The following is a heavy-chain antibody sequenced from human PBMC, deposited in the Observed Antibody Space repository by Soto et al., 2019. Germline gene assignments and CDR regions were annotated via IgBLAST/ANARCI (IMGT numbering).Heavy chain of an antibody. CDR3: ARGSEYQLLYGNWFDP. V-gene: IGHV1-2*02. CDR1: GYTFTGYY. CDR2: INPNSGGT. D-gene: IGHD2-2*02. Sequence: ASVKVSCKASGYTFTGYYMHWVRQAPGQGLEWMGWINPNSGGTNYAQKFQGRVTMTRDTSISTAYMELSRLRSDDTAVYYCARGSEYQLLYGNWFDPWGQGTLVTVSS. J-gene: IGHJ5*02.